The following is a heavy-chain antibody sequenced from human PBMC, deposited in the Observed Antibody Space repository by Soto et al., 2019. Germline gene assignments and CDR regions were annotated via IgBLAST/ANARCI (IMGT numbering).Heavy chain of an antibody. V-gene: IGHV4-59*01. CDR1: GGSISSYY. D-gene: IGHD6-13*01. CDR2: IYYSGST. J-gene: IGHJ6*02. Sequence: SETLSLTCTVSGGSISSYYWSWIRQPPGKGLEWIGYIYYSGSTNYNPSLKSRVTISVATSKNQFSLKLSSVTAADTAVYYCARGAAAGTGYYYGMDVWGQGTTVTVSS. CDR3: ARGAAAGTGYYYGMDV.